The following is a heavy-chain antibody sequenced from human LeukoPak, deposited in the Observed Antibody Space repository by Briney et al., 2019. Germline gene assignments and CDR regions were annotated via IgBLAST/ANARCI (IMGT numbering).Heavy chain of an antibody. J-gene: IGHJ4*02. Sequence: GGSLRLSCAASGFTFSSYWMHWVRQAPGKGLVWVSRINSDGSSTSYADSVKGRFTISRDNAKNTLYLQMNSLRAEDTAVYYCARERGYCSSTSCYISSLPDYWGQGTLVTVSS. CDR2: INSDGSST. CDR1: GFTFSSYW. CDR3: ARERGYCSSTSCYISSLPDY. D-gene: IGHD2-2*02. V-gene: IGHV3-74*01.